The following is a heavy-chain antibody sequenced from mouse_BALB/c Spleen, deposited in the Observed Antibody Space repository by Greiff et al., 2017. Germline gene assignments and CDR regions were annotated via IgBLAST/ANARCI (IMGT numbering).Heavy chain of an antibody. CDR2: ISNGGGST. D-gene: IGHD2-2*01. CDR1: GFTFSSYT. J-gene: IGHJ4*01. Sequence: EVKLQESGGGLVQPGGSLKLSCAASGFTFSSYTMSWVRQTPEKRLEWVAYISNGGGSTYYPDTVKGRFTISRDNAKNTLYLQMSSLKSEDTAMYYCARHIYYGYDDSYAMDYWGQGTSVTVSS. V-gene: IGHV5-12-2*01. CDR3: ARHIYYGYDDSYAMDY.